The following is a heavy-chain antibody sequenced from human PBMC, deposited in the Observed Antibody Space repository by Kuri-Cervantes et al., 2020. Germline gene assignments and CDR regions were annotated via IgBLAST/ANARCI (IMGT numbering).Heavy chain of an antibody. CDR1: GFTFSSYS. CDR2: ISSSSSYI. CDR3: ARGGASGVWVDY. J-gene: IGHJ4*02. D-gene: IGHD2-15*01. V-gene: IGHV3-21*01. Sequence: GESLKISCAASGFTFSSYSMNWVRQAPGKGLEWVSSISSSSSYIYYADSVKGRFTISRDNSKNTLYLQMNSLRAEDTAVYYCARGGASGVWVDYWGQGTLVTVSS.